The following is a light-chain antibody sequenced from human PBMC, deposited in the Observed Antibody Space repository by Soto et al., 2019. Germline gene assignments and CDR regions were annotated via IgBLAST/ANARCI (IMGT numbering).Light chain of an antibody. J-gene: IGKJ1*01. CDR3: QQRSNWPPWT. V-gene: IGKV3-11*01. CDR1: QSVGSY. Sequence: IVLTQSPATMSLSPGERATLSCRASQSVGSYLAWYQHKPGQAPRLLIYDASNRATGIPARFSGSGSGTDFTLTISGLEPEDFAVYFCQQRSNWPPWTFGQGTKVEIK. CDR2: DAS.